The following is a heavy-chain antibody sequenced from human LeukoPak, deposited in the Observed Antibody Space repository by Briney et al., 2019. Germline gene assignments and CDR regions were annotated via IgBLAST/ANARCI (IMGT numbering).Heavy chain of an antibody. CDR2: IIPIFGTA. D-gene: IGHD4-17*01. CDR1: GGTFSSYA. CDR3: ARDQRIGDSVPHPLI. J-gene: IGHJ4*02. V-gene: IGHV1-69*05. Sequence: SEKLSCKASGGTFSSYAISWVRQAPGQGLEWMGRIIPIFGTANYAQKFQGRVTITTDQYTSTAYLELSSLRSEDTAVYYCARDQRIGDSVPHPLIWGQGTLVTVSS.